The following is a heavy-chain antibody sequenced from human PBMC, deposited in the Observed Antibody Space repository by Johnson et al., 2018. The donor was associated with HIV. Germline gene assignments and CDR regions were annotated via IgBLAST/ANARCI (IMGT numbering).Heavy chain of an antibody. CDR2: ISYDGSKK. D-gene: IGHD3-10*01. CDR1: GFTFSNYA. J-gene: IGHJ3*02. CDR3: ARIGLPYYYGSGSYSHDAFDI. V-gene: IGHV3-30-3*01. Sequence: QVHLVESGGGVVQPGRSLRLSCAASGFTFSNYAMHWVRQAPGKGLEWVAVISYDGSKKNYADSVKGRFSISRDTSKNTLYLQMNSLRAEDTAVYYCARIGLPYYYGSGSYSHDAFDIWGQGTMVTVSS.